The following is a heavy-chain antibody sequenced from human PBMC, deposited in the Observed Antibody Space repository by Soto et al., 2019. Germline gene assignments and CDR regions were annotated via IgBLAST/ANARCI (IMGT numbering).Heavy chain of an antibody. CDR1: GYTFTSYA. CDR2: INAGNGNT. CDR3: ARLSYGSGSHKLDY. J-gene: IGHJ4*02. V-gene: IGHV1-3*01. D-gene: IGHD3-10*01. Sequence: QVQLVQSGAEVKKPGASVKVSCKASGYTFTSYAMHWVRQAPGQRLEWMGWINAGNGNTKYSQKFQGRVTITRDTAASTAYMELSSLRSEDTAVYYCARLSYGSGSHKLDYWGQGTLVTVSS.